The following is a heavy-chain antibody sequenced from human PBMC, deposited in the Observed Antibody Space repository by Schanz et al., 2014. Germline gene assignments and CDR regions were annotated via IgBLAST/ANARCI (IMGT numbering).Heavy chain of an antibody. Sequence: QVHLQQWGAGLLQPSETLSLTCGVGGVSFSFYYWSWVRQPPGKGLEWIGEVHPSGITNYNPSLSYRVAMSVDASKNQFSLKLTFVTAADTAVYYCARGQDHAKTGDLWGRGTLVTISS. D-gene: IGHD2-2*01. CDR2: VHPSGIT. J-gene: IGHJ5*02. CDR1: GVSFSFYY. V-gene: IGHV4-34*02. CDR3: ARGQDHAKTGDL.